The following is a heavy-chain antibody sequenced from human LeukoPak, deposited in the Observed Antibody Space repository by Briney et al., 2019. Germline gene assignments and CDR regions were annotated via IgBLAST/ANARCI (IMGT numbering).Heavy chain of an antibody. D-gene: IGHD6-13*01. V-gene: IGHV3-53*01. Sequence: GGSLRLSCAASGFTFSSYYMNWVRQAPGKGLEWVSVIYSGGSTYYADSLKGRFTISRDISKNTLYLHMNSLRAEDTAVYYCARDLGSSSWPLGFDYWGQGTLVTVSS. CDR1: GFTFSSYY. J-gene: IGHJ4*02. CDR3: ARDLGSSSWPLGFDY. CDR2: IYSGGST.